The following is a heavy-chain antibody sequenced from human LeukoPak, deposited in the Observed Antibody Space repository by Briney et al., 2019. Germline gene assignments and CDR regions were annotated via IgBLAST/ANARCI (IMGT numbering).Heavy chain of an antibody. J-gene: IGHJ5*02. D-gene: IGHD5-12*01. CDR2: MNPNSGNT. Sequence: ASVKVSCKASGYTFTSYDINWVRQATGQGLEWMGWMNPNSGNTGYAQKFQGRVTMTRNTSISTAYMELSSLRSEDTAVYYCARAKIVARRTGYHWFDPWGQGTLVTVSS. CDR1: GYTFTSYD. V-gene: IGHV1-8*01. CDR3: ARAKIVARRTGYHWFDP.